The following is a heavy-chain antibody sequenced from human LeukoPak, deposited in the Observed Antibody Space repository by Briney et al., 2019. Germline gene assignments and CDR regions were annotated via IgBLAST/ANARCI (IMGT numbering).Heavy chain of an antibody. CDR3: VRGVGVSRFNYFDP. Sequence: GGSLRLSCAASGFTFSTYAMSWVRQAPGKGLEWVSVISGSGGSTYYADSVKGRFTISRDNSKNTLFLQMNSLRDDDTAVYYCVRGVGVSRFNYFDPWGQGTLVVVSS. V-gene: IGHV3-23*01. J-gene: IGHJ5*02. CDR2: ISGSGGST. D-gene: IGHD5-24*01. CDR1: GFTFSTYA.